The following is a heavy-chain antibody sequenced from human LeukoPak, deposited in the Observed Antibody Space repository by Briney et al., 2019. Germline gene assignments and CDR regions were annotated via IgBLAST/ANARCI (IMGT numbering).Heavy chain of an antibody. D-gene: IGHD6-13*01. J-gene: IGHJ4*02. CDR2: INHSGST. CDR1: GGSFSGYY. CDR3: ARANSSSWHFDY. V-gene: IGHV4-34*01. Sequence: SETLSLTCAVYGGSFSGYYWSWIRQPPGKGLEWIGEINHSGSTNYNPSLKSRVTISVDTSKNQFSLKLSSVTAADTAVYYCARANSSSWHFDYWGQGTLVTVSS.